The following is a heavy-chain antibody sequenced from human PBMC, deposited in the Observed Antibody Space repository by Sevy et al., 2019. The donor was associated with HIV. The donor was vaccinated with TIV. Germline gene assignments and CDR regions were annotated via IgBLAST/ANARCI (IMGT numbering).Heavy chain of an antibody. D-gene: IGHD6-13*01. J-gene: IGHJ4*02. CDR1: GFTFDANG. Sequence: GGSLRLSCAASGFTFDANGMSWVRQAPGKGLEWVSGINWNGGSTGYVDSVKGRFTISRDNAKNSLYLQMNNLRAEDTALYHCATSYSSNLHRFDYWGQGTLVTVSS. V-gene: IGHV3-20*01. CDR3: ATSYSSNLHRFDY. CDR2: INWNGGST.